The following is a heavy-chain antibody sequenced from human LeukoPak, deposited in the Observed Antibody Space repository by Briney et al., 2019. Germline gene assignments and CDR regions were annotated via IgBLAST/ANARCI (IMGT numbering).Heavy chain of an antibody. Sequence: GGSLRLSCAVSGFTLSSYSMKWVRQAPGKGLEWVSSVSSSSLYIYYGDSVKGRFTISRDNAKHSVYLQMNRLRAEDTAVYYCARAGSGYTSPSDYWGQGTLVTVSS. CDR2: VSSSSLYI. V-gene: IGHV3-21*01. D-gene: IGHD6-13*01. J-gene: IGHJ4*02. CDR1: GFTLSSYS. CDR3: ARAGSGYTSPSDY.